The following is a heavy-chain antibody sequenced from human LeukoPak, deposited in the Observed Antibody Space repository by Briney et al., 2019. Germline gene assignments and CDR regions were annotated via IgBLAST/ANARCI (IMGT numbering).Heavy chain of an antibody. Sequence: PSETLSLTCTVSGGSISSSSYYWGWIRQPPGKGLEWIGGIYYSGSTYYNPSLKSRVTISLDTSQNQFSLKLSSVTAADTAVYYCAREGAARNFDYWGQGILVTVSS. CDR3: AREGAARNFDY. CDR2: IYYSGST. V-gene: IGHV4-39*07. CDR1: GGSISSSSYY. D-gene: IGHD6-6*01. J-gene: IGHJ4*02.